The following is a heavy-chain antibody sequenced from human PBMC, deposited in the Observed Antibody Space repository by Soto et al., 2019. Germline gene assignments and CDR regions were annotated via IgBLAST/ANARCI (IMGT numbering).Heavy chain of an antibody. CDR3: ATARRPEGLVYSSGWFFDY. D-gene: IGHD6-19*01. CDR2: IYYSGST. Sequence: SETLSLTCTVSGGSVSSGSYYWSWIRQPPGKGLEWIGYIYYSGSTNYNPSLKSRVTISVDTSKSQFSLKLSSVTAADTAVYYCATARRPEGLVYSSGWFFDYWGQGTLVTVPS. J-gene: IGHJ4*02. V-gene: IGHV4-61*01. CDR1: GGSVSSGSYY.